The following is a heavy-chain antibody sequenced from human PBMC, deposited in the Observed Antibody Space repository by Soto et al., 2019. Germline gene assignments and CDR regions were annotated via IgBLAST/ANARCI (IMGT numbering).Heavy chain of an antibody. V-gene: IGHV3-30-3*01. Sequence: GGSLRLSCAASGFSFSKYAMHWVRQAPGKGLEWVAVITYDATNEYYADSVKGRFTISRDNSNNTLSLHMSSLRLADTAVYYCARKAGQDFWGQGPLVTVSS. CDR1: GFSFSKYA. CDR3: ARKAGQDF. J-gene: IGHJ4*02. CDR2: ITYDATNE.